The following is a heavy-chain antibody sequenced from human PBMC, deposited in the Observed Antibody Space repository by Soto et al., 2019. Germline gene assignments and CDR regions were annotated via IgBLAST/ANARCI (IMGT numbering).Heavy chain of an antibody. CDR2: IYYSGST. D-gene: IGHD2-2*03. CDR1: GDSIKTHY. J-gene: IGHJ4*02. V-gene: IGHV4-59*11. Sequence: KPSETLSLTCNVTGDSIKTHYWSWIRQAPGKGLEWIGYIYYSGSTLYNPSLKRRVTISADTAKNQFSLRLTSLTVADTAVYYCASGWMAAFDNWGQGTLVTVSS. CDR3: ASGWMAAFDN.